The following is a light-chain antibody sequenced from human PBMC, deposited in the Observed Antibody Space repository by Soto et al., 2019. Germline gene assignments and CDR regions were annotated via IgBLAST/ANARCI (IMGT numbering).Light chain of an antibody. Sequence: DIVMTQSPDSLAVSLGERATINCKSSQSVLYISNNKNYLAWIQQKPGQPPKLLIYWASTRESGVPDRFSGSGSCTDFTLTISSLQAEDVAVYYCQQYYSNFTVGGGTKVEIK. CDR2: WAS. CDR3: QQYYSNFT. V-gene: IGKV4-1*01. CDR1: QSVLYISNNKNY. J-gene: IGKJ4*01.